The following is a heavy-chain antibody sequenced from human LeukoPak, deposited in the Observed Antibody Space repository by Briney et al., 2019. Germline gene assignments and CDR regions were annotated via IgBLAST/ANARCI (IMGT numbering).Heavy chain of an antibody. J-gene: IGHJ3*01. CDR1: GDSVSSGGHY. Sequence: SETLSLTCTVSGDSVSSGGHYWVWIRQRPGKGLEWIGYIYYTGSTSYNPSLKSRLTIAVDTSKNQFSLKLSSVTAADTAVYYCARPLNTVHDTSDVWGQGTMVTVSS. CDR3: ARPLNTVHDTSDV. D-gene: IGHD4-11*01. CDR2: IYYTGST. V-gene: IGHV4-31*03.